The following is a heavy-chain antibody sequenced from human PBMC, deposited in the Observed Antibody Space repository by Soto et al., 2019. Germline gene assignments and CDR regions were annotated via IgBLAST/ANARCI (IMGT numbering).Heavy chain of an antibody. Sequence: GGSLRLSCAASGFTFRSYEMNWVRQAPGKGLEWVSYISSSGSTIYYADSVKGRFTISRDNAKNSLYLQINSLRAEDTAVYYCARVGGTGTGWFDPWGPGTLVTVSS. CDR3: ARVGGTGTGWFDP. D-gene: IGHD1-7*01. CDR1: GFTFRSYE. J-gene: IGHJ5*02. CDR2: ISSSGSTI. V-gene: IGHV3-48*03.